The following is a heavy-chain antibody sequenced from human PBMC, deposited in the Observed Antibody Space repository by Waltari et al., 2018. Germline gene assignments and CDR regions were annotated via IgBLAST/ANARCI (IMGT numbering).Heavy chain of an antibody. CDR1: GGSISSGSYY. CDR2: IYTSGST. J-gene: IGHJ3*02. Sequence: QVQLQESGPGLVKPSQTLSLTCTVSGGSISSGSYYWSWIRQPAGKGLEWIGRIYTSGSTNYNPSLKSRVTISVDTSKNQFSLKLSSVTAADTAVYYCARWQLERDAFDIWGQGTMVTVSS. V-gene: IGHV4-61*02. CDR3: ARWQLERDAFDI. D-gene: IGHD6-13*01.